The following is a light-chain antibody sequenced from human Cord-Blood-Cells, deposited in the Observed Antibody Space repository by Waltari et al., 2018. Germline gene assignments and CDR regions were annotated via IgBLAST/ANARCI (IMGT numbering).Light chain of an antibody. V-gene: IGKV1-5*01. Sequence: DIQMTQSPSTLSASVGDRVTITCRASQSISSWLAWYQQKPGKAPKLLIYDASSLESGVPARFSVSGCGTEFTLTLSCLQPDDLAAHYCQQYNSYLFTFGPGPKVDIK. CDR3: QQYNSYLFT. J-gene: IGKJ3*01. CDR2: DAS. CDR1: QSISSW.